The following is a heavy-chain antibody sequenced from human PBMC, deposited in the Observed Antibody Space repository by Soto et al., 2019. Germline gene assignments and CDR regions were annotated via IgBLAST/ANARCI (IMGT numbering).Heavy chain of an antibody. CDR2: INRDFNT. CDR3: VNGDYY. Sequence: EEQLVESGGGLVQPGGSLRLSCAASGFTFSNHVMNWVRQAPGRGLEWVSSINRDFNTYYADSVKGRFTISRDNAKDSLYLQNDSLRADDTAVYYCVNGDYYVGQGTLVTVSS. CDR1: GFTFSNHV. J-gene: IGHJ4*02. V-gene: IGHV3-48*01. D-gene: IGHD4-17*01.